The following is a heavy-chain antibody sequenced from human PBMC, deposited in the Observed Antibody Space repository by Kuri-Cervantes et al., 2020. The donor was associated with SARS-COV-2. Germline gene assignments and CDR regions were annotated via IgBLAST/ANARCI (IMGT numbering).Heavy chain of an antibody. D-gene: IGHD3-22*01. J-gene: IGHJ4*02. CDR1: GGSFSGYY. CDR3: AKRGYYYDSSGLTD. V-gene: IGHV4-34*01. CDR2: INHRGST. Sequence: SETLSLTCAVYGGSFSGYYWSWIRQPPGKGLEWIGEINHRGSTNYNPSLKGRVTISVDTSKNQFSLKLSSVTAADTAVYYCAKRGYYYDSSGLTDWGQGTLVTVSS.